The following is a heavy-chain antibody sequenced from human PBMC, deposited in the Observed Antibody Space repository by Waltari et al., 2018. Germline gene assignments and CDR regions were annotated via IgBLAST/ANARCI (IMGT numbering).Heavy chain of an antibody. J-gene: IGHJ6*03. Sequence: EVQLVESGGGLVQPGGSLRLSCAASGFTFSSYWMHWVGQAPGKGLVWVSRINSDGSSTSYADSVKGRFTISRDNAKNTLYLQMNSLRAEDTAVYYCARDQEGGNYYYYYMDVWGKGTTVTVSS. CDR3: ARDQEGGNYYYYYMDV. CDR1: GFTFSSYW. V-gene: IGHV3-74*01. D-gene: IGHD3-16*01. CDR2: INSDGSST.